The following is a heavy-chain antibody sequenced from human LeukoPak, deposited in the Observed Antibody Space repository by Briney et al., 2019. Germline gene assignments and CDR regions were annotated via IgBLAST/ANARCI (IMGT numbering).Heavy chain of an antibody. CDR1: GFTVSSNY. V-gene: IGHV3-66*01. CDR3: ARGLGSSGWYSY. Sequence: GGSLRLSCAVSGFTVSSNYMSWVRQAPGKGLEWVSVIYSGGDTYYADSVKGRFTISRDNSKNTLYLQMNSLRAEDTAAYYCARGLGSSGWYSYWGQGTLVTVSS. J-gene: IGHJ4*02. CDR2: IYSGGDT. D-gene: IGHD6-19*01.